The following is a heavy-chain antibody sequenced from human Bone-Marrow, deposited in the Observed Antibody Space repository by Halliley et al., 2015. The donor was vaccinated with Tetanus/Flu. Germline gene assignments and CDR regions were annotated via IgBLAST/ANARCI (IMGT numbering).Heavy chain of an antibody. Sequence: LEWIGFISYSGSTYSIPSLKSRVTISVDPSNNQFSLRMSSVTAADTAVYYCARRRYFYYGLDVWGQGTTVTVSS. CDR3: ARRRYFYYGLDV. V-gene: IGHV4-30-4*01. J-gene: IGHJ6*02. D-gene: IGHD2-21*01. CDR2: ISYSGST.